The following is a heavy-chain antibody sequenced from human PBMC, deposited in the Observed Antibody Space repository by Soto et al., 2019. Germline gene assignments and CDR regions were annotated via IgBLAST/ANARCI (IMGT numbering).Heavy chain of an antibody. D-gene: IGHD6-19*01. J-gene: IGHJ4*02. CDR2: ISYDGSNK. CDR3: AKVYSSGWRELYYFDY. Sequence: QVQLVESGGGVVQPGRSLRLSCAASGFTFSSYGMHWVRQAPGKGLEWVAVISYDGSNKYYADSVKGRFTISRDNSKNTLYLQMNSLRAEDTAVYYCAKVYSSGWRELYYFDYWGQGTLVTVSS. CDR1: GFTFSSYG. V-gene: IGHV3-30*18.